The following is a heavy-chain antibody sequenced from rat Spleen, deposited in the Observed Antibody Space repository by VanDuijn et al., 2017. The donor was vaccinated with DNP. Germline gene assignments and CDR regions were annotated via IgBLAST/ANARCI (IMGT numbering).Heavy chain of an antibody. Sequence: EVQLVESGGGLVQPGRSLKLSCAASGFTFSDYAMAWVRQAPKKGLEWVATISYDGSRTYYRDSVKGRFTISRDNAKSTLYLQMDSLRSEDTATYYCASPYYGYNSNWFAYWGQGTLVTVSS. CDR2: ISYDGSRT. D-gene: IGHD1-9*01. J-gene: IGHJ3*01. CDR1: GFTFSDYA. CDR3: ASPYYGYNSNWFAY. V-gene: IGHV5-17*01.